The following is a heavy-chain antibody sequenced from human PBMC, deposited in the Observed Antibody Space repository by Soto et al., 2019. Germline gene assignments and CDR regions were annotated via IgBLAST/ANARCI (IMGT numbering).Heavy chain of an antibody. Sequence: GGSLRLSCAASGFTFTNFAMNWVRQAPGKGLEWVSVISGTGDSTYNADSVKGRFTISRDNSMNTAFLQMNGLRAEDTALYYCAKGYCSSTSCSFDYWGQRTLVTVSS. CDR2: ISGTGDST. V-gene: IGHV3-23*01. CDR1: GFTFTNFA. D-gene: IGHD2-2*01. CDR3: AKGYCSSTSCSFDY. J-gene: IGHJ4*02.